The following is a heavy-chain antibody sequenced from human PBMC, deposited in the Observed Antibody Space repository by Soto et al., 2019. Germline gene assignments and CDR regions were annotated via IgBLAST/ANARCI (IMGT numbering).Heavy chain of an antibody. V-gene: IGHV1-69*12. CDR3: ASYDYGERGRE. J-gene: IGHJ4*02. CDR1: GGTFSSYA. Sequence: QVQLVQSGAEVKKPGSSVKVSCKASGGTFSSYAISWVRQAPGQGLEWMGGIIPIFGTANYAQKFQGRVTITADESTSTADMGLSSLRSEDTAVYYCASYDYGERGREWGQGALVTVSS. CDR2: IIPIFGTA. D-gene: IGHD4-17*01.